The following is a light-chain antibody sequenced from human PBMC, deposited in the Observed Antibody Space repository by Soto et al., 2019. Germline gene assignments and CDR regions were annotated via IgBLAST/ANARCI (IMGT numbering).Light chain of an antibody. CDR2: GAS. V-gene: IGKV3D-20*02. J-gene: IGKJ5*01. Sequence: EIVLTQSPGTLSSSPGERATLSCRASQSVSSSYLAWYQQKPGQPPRLLIYGASSRATGIPDRFSGSGSGTDFTLTITRLEPEDFATYYCQQRSNWPPGVTFGQGTRLEIK. CDR3: QQRSNWPPGVT. CDR1: QSVSSSY.